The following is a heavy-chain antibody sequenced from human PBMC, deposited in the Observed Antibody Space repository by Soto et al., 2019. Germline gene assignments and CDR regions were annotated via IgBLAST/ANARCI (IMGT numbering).Heavy chain of an antibody. D-gene: IGHD2-15*01. V-gene: IGHV1-2*02. Sequence: ASVKVSCKSSGYTFIGFSPHWVRQAPGQGLEWMGWIKPKNGETYYAQNFQGRVTMTRDTSINTVYMELNSLKSDDTAVYYCSTGRWPVGHCSGRSCYDRMYGLGQGTTVTFSS. J-gene: IGHJ6*02. CDR3: STGRWPVGHCSGRSCYDRMYG. CDR2: IKPKNGET. CDR1: GYTFIGFS.